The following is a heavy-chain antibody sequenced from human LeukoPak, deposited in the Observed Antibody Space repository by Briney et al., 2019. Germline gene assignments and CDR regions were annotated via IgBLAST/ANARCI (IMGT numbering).Heavy chain of an antibody. CDR3: ARHGGGYYYGSGSYKPLDH. CDR1: GGSVSSSSYY. Sequence: SETLSLTCTVSGGSVSSSSYYWGWIRQPPGKGLEWIGSISYSGSTYYNPSLKSRVTMSVDTSKNQFSLNLSPVTAADTAVYYCARHGGGYYYGSGSYKPLDHWGQGTLVTVSS. J-gene: IGHJ4*02. D-gene: IGHD3-10*01. V-gene: IGHV4-39*01. CDR2: ISYSGST.